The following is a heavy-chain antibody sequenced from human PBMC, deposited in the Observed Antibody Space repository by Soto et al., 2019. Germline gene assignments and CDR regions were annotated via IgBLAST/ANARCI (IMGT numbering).Heavy chain of an antibody. CDR1: GFTFRSYG. J-gene: IGHJ4*02. Sequence: QVQVVESGGGVVQPGKSLRLSCAASGFTFRSYGMHWVRQVPGKGLEWVAVISADGSNTFYVDSVRGRFNISRDNSKNILYLQMSSLRSEDTAIYYCAKGSYNTGYYLADYWGQGTLVTVSS. D-gene: IGHD6-19*01. CDR3: AKGSYNTGYYLADY. CDR2: ISADGSNT. V-gene: IGHV3-30*18.